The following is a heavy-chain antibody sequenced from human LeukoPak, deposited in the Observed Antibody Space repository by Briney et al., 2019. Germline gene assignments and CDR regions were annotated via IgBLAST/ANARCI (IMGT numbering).Heavy chain of an antibody. V-gene: IGHV3-48*04. D-gene: IGHD3-10*02. Sequence: GGSLRLSCVASGITFSSYSMNWVRQAPGKGLEWVSYISSSGSTIYYADSVKGRFTISRDNAKNSLYLQMNSLRAEDTAVYYCAELGITMIGGVWGKGTTVTISS. J-gene: IGHJ6*04. CDR3: AELGITMIGGV. CDR2: ISSSGSTI. CDR1: GITFSSYS.